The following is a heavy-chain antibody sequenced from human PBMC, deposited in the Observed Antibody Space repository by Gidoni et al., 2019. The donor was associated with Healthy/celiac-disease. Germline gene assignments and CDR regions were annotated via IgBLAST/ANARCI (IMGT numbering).Heavy chain of an antibody. J-gene: IGHJ6*02. V-gene: IGHV1-69*01. CDR1: GGTFSSYA. Sequence: QVQLVQSGAEVKKPGSSVKVSCKASGGTFSSYAISWVRQAPGQGLEWMGGIIPIFGTANYAQKFQGRVTITADESTSTAYMELSSLRSEDTAVYYCARVPAMVTGGYDYGMDVWGQGTTVTVSS. CDR3: ARVPAMVTGGYDYGMDV. D-gene: IGHD5-18*01. CDR2: IIPIFGTA.